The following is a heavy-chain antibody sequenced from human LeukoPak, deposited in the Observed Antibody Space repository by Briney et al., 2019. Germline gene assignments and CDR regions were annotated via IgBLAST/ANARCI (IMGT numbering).Heavy chain of an antibody. V-gene: IGHV3-23*01. Sequence: GGSLRLSCAASGLSFSFYAMSWVRQAPGKGLEWVSSISGGGAGTYYADSVGGRFTISRDNSKNTLYLQMNSLRAEDTALYYCAKDFVRYNIQFDYWGQGALVTVSS. CDR1: GLSFSFYA. D-gene: IGHD1-1*01. CDR3: AKDFVRYNIQFDY. J-gene: IGHJ4*02. CDR2: ISGGGAGT.